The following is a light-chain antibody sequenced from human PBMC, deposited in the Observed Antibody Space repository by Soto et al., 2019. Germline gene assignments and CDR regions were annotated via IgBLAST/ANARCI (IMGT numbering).Light chain of an antibody. CDR2: GAS. V-gene: IGKV3D-15*01. J-gene: IGKJ4*01. CDR3: QQYNNWSLT. Sequence: EIVMTQSPATLSVSPGERATLSCRASQSVSSNLAWYQQKPGQAPRLLIYGASTRATGIPARFSGSGSGNEFTLTISSLQSEDFAVYYCQQYNNWSLTFGGGTKVEIK. CDR1: QSVSSN.